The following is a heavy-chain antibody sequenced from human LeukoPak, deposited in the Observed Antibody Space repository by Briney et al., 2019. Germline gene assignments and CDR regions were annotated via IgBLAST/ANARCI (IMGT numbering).Heavy chain of an antibody. CDR2: IYYSGST. J-gene: IGHJ4*02. D-gene: IGHD5-18*01. Sequence: SETLSLTCTVSGGSISSSSYYWGWIRQPPGKGLEWIGSIYYSGSTYYNPSLKSRVTISVDTSKNQFSLKLSSVTAADTAIYYCARVLLYSYGYIDYRGQGTLVTVSS. CDR1: GGSISSSSYY. V-gene: IGHV4-39*07. CDR3: ARVLLYSYGYIDY.